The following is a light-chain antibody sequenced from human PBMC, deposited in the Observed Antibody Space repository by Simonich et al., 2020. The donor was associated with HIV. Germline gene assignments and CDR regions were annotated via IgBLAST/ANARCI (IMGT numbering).Light chain of an antibody. J-gene: IGKJ4*01. Sequence: EIVLTKSPGTLSLSPGERATLSCRASQSVRSSYLAWYQQKPAQAPRLLIYGASSRATGIPDRFSGSGSGTDFTLTISRLEPEDFAVDYCQQRSNWPPLTFGGGTKVEIK. CDR2: GAS. CDR1: QSVRSSY. V-gene: IGKV3D-20*02. CDR3: QQRSNWPPLT.